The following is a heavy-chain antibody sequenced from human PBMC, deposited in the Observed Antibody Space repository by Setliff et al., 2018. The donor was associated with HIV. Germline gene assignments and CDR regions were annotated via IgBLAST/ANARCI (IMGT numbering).Heavy chain of an antibody. Sequence: SSETLSLTCAVYGGSFSSYYWSWIRQPPGKGLEWIGEINHSGSTNYNPSLKSRVTISVDTSKNQFSLKLSSVTAADTAVYYCARGGRSLAAQTWFDPWGQGTLVTVSS. CDR3: ARGGRSLAAQTWFDP. D-gene: IGHD6-6*01. CDR1: GGSFSSYY. CDR2: INHSGST. J-gene: IGHJ5*02. V-gene: IGHV4-34*01.